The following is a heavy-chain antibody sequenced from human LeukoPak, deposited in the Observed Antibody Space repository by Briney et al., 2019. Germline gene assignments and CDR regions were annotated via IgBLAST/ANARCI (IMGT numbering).Heavy chain of an antibody. CDR2: IIPIFGTA. V-gene: IGHV1-69*05. J-gene: IGHJ2*01. D-gene: IGHD4-11*01. CDR3: ARGIADGATVANTPYWYFDL. CDR1: GGTFSSYA. Sequence: GASVKVSCKASGGTFSSYAISWVRQAPGQGLEWIGRIIPIFGTANYAQKFQGRVTITTDESTSTAYMELSSLRSEDTAVYYCARGIADGATVANTPYWYFDLWGRGTLVTVSS.